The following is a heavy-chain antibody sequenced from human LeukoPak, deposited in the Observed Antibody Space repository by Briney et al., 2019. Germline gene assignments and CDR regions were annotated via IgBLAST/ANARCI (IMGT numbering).Heavy chain of an antibody. V-gene: IGHV3-64*02. CDR2: ISSNGGTT. CDR3: ARVPFSSGRYDY. Sequence: GGSLRLSCAASGFIFSNFGTHWVRQAPGRGLEFVSRISSNGGTTYYADSLKGRFTISRDNSKNTVYLQMASLRPEDMAVYYCARVPFSSGRYDYWGQGTLVTVSS. CDR1: GFIFSNFG. D-gene: IGHD6-19*01. J-gene: IGHJ4*02.